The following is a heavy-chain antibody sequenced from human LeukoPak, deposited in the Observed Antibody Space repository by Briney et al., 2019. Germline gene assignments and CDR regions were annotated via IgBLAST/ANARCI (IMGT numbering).Heavy chain of an antibody. CDR2: ISAYNGNT. CDR3: ARVVRSSVAGTRGFDY. V-gene: IGHV1-18*01. J-gene: IGHJ4*02. Sequence: ASVKVSCKASGYTFTSYGISWVRQAPGQGPEWMGWISAYNGNTNYAQKLQGRVTMTTDTSTSTAYMELRSLRSDDTAVYYCARVVRSSVAGTRGFDYWGQGTLVTVSS. CDR1: GYTFTSYG. D-gene: IGHD6-19*01.